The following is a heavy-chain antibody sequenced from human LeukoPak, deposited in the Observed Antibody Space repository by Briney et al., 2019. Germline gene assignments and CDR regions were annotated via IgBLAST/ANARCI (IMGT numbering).Heavy chain of an antibody. CDR2: IRGSGPGSGSGT. CDR1: GFTFSDYS. Sequence: GGSLRLSCATSGFTFSDYSMNWVRQAPGKGLEWISNIRGSGPGSGSGTYYADPVKGRFIISRDTAKNSVYLQMNSLRAEDSAFYYCARDLNWGFDYWGQGALVTVSS. J-gene: IGHJ4*02. V-gene: IGHV3-48*04. CDR3: ARDLNWGFDY. D-gene: IGHD7-27*01.